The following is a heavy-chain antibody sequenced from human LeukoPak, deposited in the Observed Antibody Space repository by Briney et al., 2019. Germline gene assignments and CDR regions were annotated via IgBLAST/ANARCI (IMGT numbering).Heavy chain of an antibody. D-gene: IGHD3-9*01. Sequence: GGSLRLSCAASGFTFSSYAMSWVRQAPGKGLEWVSAISGSGGSTYYADSVKGRFTISRDNSKNTLYLQMNSLRAEDTAVYYCAKDLFCPSDILTGYYLRLNYFDYWGQGTLVTVSS. CDR3: AKDLFCPSDILTGYYLRLNYFDY. CDR1: GFTFSSYA. V-gene: IGHV3-23*01. J-gene: IGHJ4*02. CDR2: ISGSGGST.